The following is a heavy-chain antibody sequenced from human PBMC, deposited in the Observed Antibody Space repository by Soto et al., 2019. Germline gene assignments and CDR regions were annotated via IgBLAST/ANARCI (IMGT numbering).Heavy chain of an antibody. CDR2: IWYDGSNK. Sequence: QVQLVESGGCVVQPGRSLRLSCAASGFTFSSDGMHRVRQAPGKWLEWVAVIWYDGSNKYYADSVKGRFTISRDNSKNTLYLPMNILRAEDTAVYYCARDVMVTAMVMWYFDLWGRGTLVTVSS. V-gene: IGHV3-33*01. J-gene: IGHJ2*01. CDR1: GFTFSSDG. CDR3: ARDVMVTAMVMWYFDL. D-gene: IGHD2-21*02.